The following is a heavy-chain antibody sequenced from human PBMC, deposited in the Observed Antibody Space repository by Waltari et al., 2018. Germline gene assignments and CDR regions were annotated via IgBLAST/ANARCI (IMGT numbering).Heavy chain of an antibody. J-gene: IGHJ3*02. V-gene: IGHV1-69*12. CDR2: IIPIFGTA. D-gene: IGHD5-12*01. Sequence: QVQLVQSGAEVKKPGSSVKVSCKASGGTFSSYAISWVRQAPGQGLEWMGGIIPIFGTANYAQKFQGRVTITADESTSTAYMELSSLRSEDTAVYYCAREGAWGGYDRGEHAFDIWGQGTMVTVSS. CDR1: GGTFSSYA. CDR3: AREGAWGGYDRGEHAFDI.